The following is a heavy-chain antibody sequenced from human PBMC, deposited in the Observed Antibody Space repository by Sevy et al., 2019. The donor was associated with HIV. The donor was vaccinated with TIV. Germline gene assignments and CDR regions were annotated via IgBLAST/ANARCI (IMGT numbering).Heavy chain of an antibody. D-gene: IGHD3-10*01. CDR2: IYDSGRT. V-gene: IGHV4-31*03. J-gene: IGHJ6*02. Sequence: SETLSLTCTVSGGSINGGGYYWNWIRQHPGKGLEWIGYIYDSGRTKYSPSLKSRVTISEDTSKNQFSLKLGSVTAADTAVYYCARASGNSLNYGVDVWGQGTTVTVSS. CDR1: GGSINGGGYY. CDR3: ARASGNSLNYGVDV.